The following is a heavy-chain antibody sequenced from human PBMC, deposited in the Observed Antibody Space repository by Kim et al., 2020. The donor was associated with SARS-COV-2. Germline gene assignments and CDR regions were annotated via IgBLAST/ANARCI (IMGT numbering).Heavy chain of an antibody. D-gene: IGHD5-18*01. J-gene: IGHJ4*02. CDR1: GFTFSSYA. CDR2: IYSGGSGT. Sequence: GGSLRLSCAASGFTFSSYAMNWVRQAPGKGLEWVSVIYSGGSGTYYADSVKGRFTISRDNSKNTLYLQMNSLRAEDTAVYYCAKPVETAFFDYWGQGTLVTVS. CDR3: AKPVETAFFDY. V-gene: IGHV3-23*03.